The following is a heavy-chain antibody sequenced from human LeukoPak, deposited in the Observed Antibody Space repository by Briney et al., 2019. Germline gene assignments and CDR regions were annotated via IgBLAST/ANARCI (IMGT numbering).Heavy chain of an antibody. J-gene: IGHJ5*02. Sequence: GGSLRLSCAASGFTFNDYYMSWIRQAPGRGLEWLSYINIGGTNTHYADSVKGRFTISRDNAKKSLYLEMNNLRAEDTAVYYCATDGAGSDTWGQGVLVTVSS. CDR1: GFTFNDYY. V-gene: IGHV3-11*01. CDR2: INIGGTNT. CDR3: ATDGAGSDT.